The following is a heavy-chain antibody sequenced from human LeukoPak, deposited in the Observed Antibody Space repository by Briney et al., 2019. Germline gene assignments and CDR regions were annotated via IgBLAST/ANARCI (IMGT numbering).Heavy chain of an antibody. CDR2: IIPILGTA. CDR1: GGTFSSYA. Sequence: SVKASCKASGGTFSSYAISWVRQAPGQGLEWMGGIIPILGTANYAQKFQGRVTITADESTSTAYMELSSLRSEDTAVYYCARARGITGTTGAFDIWGQGTMVTVSS. CDR3: ARARGITGTTGAFDI. V-gene: IGHV1-69*01. J-gene: IGHJ3*02. D-gene: IGHD1-7*01.